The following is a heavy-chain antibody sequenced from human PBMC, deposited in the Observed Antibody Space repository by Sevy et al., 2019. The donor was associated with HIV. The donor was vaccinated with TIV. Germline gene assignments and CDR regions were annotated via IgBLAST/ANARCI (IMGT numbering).Heavy chain of an antibody. J-gene: IGHJ4*02. CDR1: GYTFTSYN. D-gene: IGHD6-13*01. V-gene: IGHV7-4-1*02. CDR3: ARELGPFDY. CDR2: INTNTGNP. Sequence: ASVTVSCKASGYTFTSYNMNWVRQAPGQGLAWMGWINTNTGNPTYARGFTGRFVFSLDTSVSTAYLQISSLKAEDTAIYYCARELGPFDYWGQGTLVTVSS.